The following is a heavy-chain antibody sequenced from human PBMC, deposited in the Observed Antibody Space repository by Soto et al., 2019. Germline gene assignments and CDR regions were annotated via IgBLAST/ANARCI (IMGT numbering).Heavy chain of an antibody. J-gene: IGHJ6*02. CDR3: ARVHSGYCSGGSCPWSYYYYGMDV. Sequence: SETLSLTCTVSGGSISSYYWSWIRQPPGKGLEWIGYIYYSGSTNYNPSLKSRVTISVDTSKSQFSLKLSSVTAADTAVYYCARVHSGYCSGGSCPWSYYYYGMDVWGQGTTVTVSS. CDR1: GGSISSYY. D-gene: IGHD2-15*01. CDR2: IYYSGST. V-gene: IGHV4-59*01.